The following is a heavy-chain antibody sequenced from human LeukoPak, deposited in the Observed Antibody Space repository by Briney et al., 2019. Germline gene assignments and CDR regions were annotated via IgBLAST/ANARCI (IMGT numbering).Heavy chain of an antibody. Sequence: GGSLRLSCAASGFTFSSYWMHWVRQAPGEGLVWVSRINSDGSSTSYADSVKGRFTISRDNAKHTLYLQMNSLRAEDTAVYYCARDKFTVTTAFGYWGQGTLVTVSS. CDR1: GFTFSSYW. V-gene: IGHV3-74*01. CDR3: ARDKFTVTTAFGY. J-gene: IGHJ4*02. D-gene: IGHD4-17*01. CDR2: INSDGSST.